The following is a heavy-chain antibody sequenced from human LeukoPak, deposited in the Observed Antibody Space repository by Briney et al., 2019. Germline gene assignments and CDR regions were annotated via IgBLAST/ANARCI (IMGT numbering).Heavy chain of an antibody. Sequence: SETLSLTCTVSGGSISSGDYYWSWIRQPPGKGLEWIGYIYYSGSTYYNPSLKSRVTISVDTSKNQFSLKLSSVTAADTAVYYCARVGSENPGDYWGQGTLVTVSS. CDR1: GGSISSGDYY. J-gene: IGHJ4*02. CDR2: IYYSGST. D-gene: IGHD1-14*01. CDR3: ARVGSENPGDY. V-gene: IGHV4-30-4*08.